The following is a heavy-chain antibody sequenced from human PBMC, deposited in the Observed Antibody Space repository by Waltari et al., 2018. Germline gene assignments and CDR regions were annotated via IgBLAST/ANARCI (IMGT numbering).Heavy chain of an antibody. Sequence: QLQLQQWGAGVLQPSETLSLTCAVYGGSLSSYYWGWIRQPPGEGLTWIGEINHAGYTNYNPSLRSRVTLVVDTSKSQFSLKLNSVTAADTAVYYCVRLEDCTGPGGNCYSGDSFAMDVWGQGTTVTVSS. V-gene: IGHV4-34*02. CDR2: INHAGYT. D-gene: IGHD2-8*02. J-gene: IGHJ6*02. CDR1: GGSLSSYY. CDR3: VRLEDCTGPGGNCYSGDSFAMDV.